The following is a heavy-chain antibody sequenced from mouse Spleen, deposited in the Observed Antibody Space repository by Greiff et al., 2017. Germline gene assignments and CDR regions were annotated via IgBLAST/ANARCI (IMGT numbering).Heavy chain of an antibody. CDR1: GFTFSDYY. CDR3: ARGDLFDY. J-gene: IGHJ2*01. Sequence: EVQLVESGGGLVKPGGSLKLSCAASGFTFSDYYMYWVRQTPEKRLEWVATISDGGSYTYYPDSVKGRFTISRDNAKNNLYLQMSSLKSEDTAMYYCARGDLFDYWGQGTTLTVSS. V-gene: IGHV5-4*02. CDR2: ISDGGSYT.